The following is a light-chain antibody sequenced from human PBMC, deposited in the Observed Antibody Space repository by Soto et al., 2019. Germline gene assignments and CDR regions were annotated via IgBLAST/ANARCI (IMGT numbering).Light chain of an antibody. CDR2: GIA. V-gene: IGKV3-15*01. CDR1: QSINSSY. CDR3: QQHGQWPIT. Sequence: EMVLTQSQDILSVSAPERVSLXITSSQSINSSYLAWYHQHPGQPPRLLLYGIATRGTGITARFSGSGSGTEFSLTISSLQPADFATYYCQQHGQWPITFGQGTRLEIK. J-gene: IGKJ5*01.